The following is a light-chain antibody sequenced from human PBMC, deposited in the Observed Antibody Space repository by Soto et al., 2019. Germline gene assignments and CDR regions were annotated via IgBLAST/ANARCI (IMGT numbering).Light chain of an antibody. CDR3: QTWGTGIHYV. Sequence: QSVLTQSPSASASLGASVKLTCTLSSGHSSYAIAWHQQQPEKGPRYLMKLNSDGSHGKGDGIPDRFSGSSSGAERYLTISSLQSEDEADYYCQTWGTGIHYVFGTGTKLTVL. CDR2: LNSDGSH. CDR1: SGHSSYA. V-gene: IGLV4-69*01. J-gene: IGLJ1*01.